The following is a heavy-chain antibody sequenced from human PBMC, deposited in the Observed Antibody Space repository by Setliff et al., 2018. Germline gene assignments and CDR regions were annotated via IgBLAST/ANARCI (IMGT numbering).Heavy chain of an antibody. Sequence: GSLRLSCAASGFTFSSLWMAWVRQAPGKGLEWVANINQGGGDQFYVDSVRGRFIISRDNAKNSLYLHMNSLRADDTAVYYCSRDVYDFRTGRADPWGQGTLVTVSS. D-gene: IGHD3-3*01. J-gene: IGHJ5*02. CDR1: GFTFSSLW. CDR3: SRDVYDFRTGRADP. CDR2: INQGGGDQ. V-gene: IGHV3-7*01.